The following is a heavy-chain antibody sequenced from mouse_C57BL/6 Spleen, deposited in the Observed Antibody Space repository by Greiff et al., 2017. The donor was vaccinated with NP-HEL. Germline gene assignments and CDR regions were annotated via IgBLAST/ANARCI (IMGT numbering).Heavy chain of an antibody. J-gene: IGHJ2*01. CDR3: ARDSSGYKGALVDY. Sequence: VQLQQSGAELVKPGASVKISCKASGYAFSSYWMNWVKQRPGKGLEWIGQIYPGDGDTNYNGKFKGKATLTADKSSSTAYMQLSSLTSEDSAVYFCARDSSGYKGALVDYWGQGTTLTVSS. CDR1: GYAFSSYW. CDR2: IYPGDGDT. V-gene: IGHV1-80*01. D-gene: IGHD3-2*02.